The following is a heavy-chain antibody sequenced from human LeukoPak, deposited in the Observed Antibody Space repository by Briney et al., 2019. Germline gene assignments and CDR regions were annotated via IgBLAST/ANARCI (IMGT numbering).Heavy chain of an antibody. Sequence: SETLSLTCTVSGDSISSSVYYWGWIRQPPGKGLEWIESIHSSGNIYYNPSLKSRVTISLDTSNNQFSLRLFSVSAADTAVYYCARGRYNSKTDFDYWGQGTLVTVSS. V-gene: IGHV4-39*07. D-gene: IGHD3-16*02. CDR3: ARGRYNSKTDFDY. J-gene: IGHJ4*02. CDR2: IHSSGNI. CDR1: GDSISSSVYY.